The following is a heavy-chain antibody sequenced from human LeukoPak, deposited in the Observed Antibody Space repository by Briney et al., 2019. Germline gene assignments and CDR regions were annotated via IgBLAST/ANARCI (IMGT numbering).Heavy chain of an antibody. Sequence: SETLSLTCTVSGDSISSYYWSWIRQPAGKGLEWIGRIYTSGSTNYNPSLESRVTMSVDTSKKQFSLKLTSVTAADMAVYFCARQFLVGSTFHAFDLWGQGTRVTVSS. V-gene: IGHV4-4*07. J-gene: IGHJ3*01. D-gene: IGHD1-26*01. CDR2: IYTSGST. CDR1: GDSISSYY. CDR3: ARQFLVGSTFHAFDL.